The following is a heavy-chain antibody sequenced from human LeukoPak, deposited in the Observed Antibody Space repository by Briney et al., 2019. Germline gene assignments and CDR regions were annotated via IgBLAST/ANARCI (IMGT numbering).Heavy chain of an antibody. D-gene: IGHD6-13*01. V-gene: IGHV1-69*13. CDR2: SIPIFGTA. CDR3: ARDGSGQQQLVTSQTYVY. J-gene: IGHJ4*02. Sequence: SVKVSCKASGGTFSSYAISWVRQAPGQGLEWMGGSIPIFGTANYAQKFQGRVTITADESTNTAYMELSSLRSEDTAVYYCARDGSGQQQLVTSQTYVYWGQGTLVTVSS. CDR1: GGTFSSYA.